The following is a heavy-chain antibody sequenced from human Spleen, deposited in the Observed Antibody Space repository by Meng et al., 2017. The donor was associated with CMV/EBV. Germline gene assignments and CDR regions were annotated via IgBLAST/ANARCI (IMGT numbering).Heavy chain of an antibody. Sequence: DSVSSNSAAWNWIRQSPSRGLEWLGRTYYRSKWYNDYAVSVKSRITINPDTSKNQFSLQLNSVTPEDTAVHYCARHSAGYSSGWYDYWGQGTLVTVSS. D-gene: IGHD6-19*01. J-gene: IGHJ4*02. CDR1: DSVSSNSAA. CDR3: ARHSAGYSSGWYDY. CDR2: TYYRSKWYN. V-gene: IGHV6-1*01.